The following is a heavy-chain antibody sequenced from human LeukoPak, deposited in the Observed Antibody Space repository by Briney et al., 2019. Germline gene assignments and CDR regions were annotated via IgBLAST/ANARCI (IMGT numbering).Heavy chain of an antibody. D-gene: IGHD4-17*01. CDR1: GFTFSSYW. V-gene: IGHV3-7*01. J-gene: IGHJ4*02. CDR2: IKQDGREK. CDR3: ARIKSSSLKSYYGDYYFDC. Sequence: GGSLRLSCASSGFTFSSYWMSWVRQAPGKGLEWVANIKQDGREKYYVASVKGRFTISRENAKNSLYLQMNSLRAEDTAVYSCARIKSSSLKSYYGDYYFDCWGQGTLVTVSS.